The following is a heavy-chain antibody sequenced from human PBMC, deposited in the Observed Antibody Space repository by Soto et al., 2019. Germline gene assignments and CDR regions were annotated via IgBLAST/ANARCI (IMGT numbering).Heavy chain of an antibody. D-gene: IGHD2-15*01. CDR2: INHSGST. CDR3: ARERGDIVVVVAARNWFDP. Sequence: QVQLQQWGAGLLKPSETLSLTCAVYGGSFSGYYWSWIRQPPGKGLEWIGEINHSGSTNYNPSLKSRVTISVDTSKKRFSLKLSSETAADTAVYYCARERGDIVVVVAARNWFDPWGQGTLVTVSS. V-gene: IGHV4-34*01. J-gene: IGHJ5*02. CDR1: GGSFSGYY.